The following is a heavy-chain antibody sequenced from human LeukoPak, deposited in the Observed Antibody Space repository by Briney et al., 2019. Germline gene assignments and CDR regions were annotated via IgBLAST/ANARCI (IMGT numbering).Heavy chain of an antibody. CDR1: GGSTSSGGYY. Sequence: SRTLSLTCTVSGGSTSSGGYYWSWIRQHPGKGLEWIGYIYYSGSTYYNPSLKGRVTISVETSKNQFSLKLSSVTAADTAVYYWAMDSSGFGYFDYWGQGTLVTVSS. J-gene: IGHJ4*02. V-gene: IGHV4-31*03. CDR3: AMDSSGFGYFDY. D-gene: IGHD3-22*01. CDR2: IYYSGST.